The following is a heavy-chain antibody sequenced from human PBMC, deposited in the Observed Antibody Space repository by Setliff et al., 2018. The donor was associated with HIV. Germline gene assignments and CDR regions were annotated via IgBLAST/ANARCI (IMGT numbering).Heavy chain of an antibody. V-gene: IGHV4-34*01. J-gene: IGHJ4*02. CDR3: AKSSPSIGYITDC. CDR2: INRSGSA. Sequence: PSETLSLTCAVYGGSFSGHSWTWIRQPPGKGLEWIGEINRSGSANYNRSLKSRVTMSVDTSKRQFSLKLDSVTAADTAVYFCAKSSPSIGYITDCWGQGAPVTVSS. D-gene: IGHD5-12*01. CDR1: GGSFSGHS.